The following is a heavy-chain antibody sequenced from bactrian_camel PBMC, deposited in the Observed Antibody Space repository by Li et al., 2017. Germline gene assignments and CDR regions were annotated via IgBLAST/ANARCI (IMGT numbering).Heavy chain of an antibody. CDR3: AANSPDLSGY. CDR1: GFTFSDYY. J-gene: IGHJ6*01. CDR2: IYPDGGST. Sequence: HVQLVESGGGLVQPGGSLRLSCAASGFTFSDYYMNWVRQAPGKGLEWVAGIYPDGGSTYYTDSVKGRFTISRDNAENTLYLQMNSLKPGDTAVYYCAANSPDLSGYWGQGTQVTVS. D-gene: IGHD2*01. V-gene: IGHV3S5*01.